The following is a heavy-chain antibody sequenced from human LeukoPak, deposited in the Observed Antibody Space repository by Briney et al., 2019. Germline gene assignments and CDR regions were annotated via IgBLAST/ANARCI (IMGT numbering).Heavy chain of an antibody. D-gene: IGHD3-3*01. J-gene: IGHJ6*02. CDR3: ATYDFWSGSFAMDV. V-gene: IGHV4-39*01. Sequence: PSETLSLTCTVSGGSISSSAHSGGWIRQPPGKGLEWIGSIYYSGSAYYNPSLKSRVTISVDSSKNQFSLKLSSVTAADTAMYYCATYDFWSGSFAMDVWGQGTTVTVSS. CDR1: GGSISSSAHS. CDR2: IYYSGSA.